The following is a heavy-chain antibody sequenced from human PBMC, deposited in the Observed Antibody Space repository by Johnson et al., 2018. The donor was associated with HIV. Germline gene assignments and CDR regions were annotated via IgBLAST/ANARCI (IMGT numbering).Heavy chain of an antibody. CDR1: GFTFDDYA. J-gene: IGHJ3*02. CDR3: AKDMRQWELLDAFDI. CDR2: ISWDSGRI. V-gene: IGHV3-9*01. Sequence: EVQLVESGGGLVQPGRSLRLSCVASGFTFDDYAMHWVRQAPGKGLQWVSGISWDSGRIGYTDSVKDRFTISRDNAKNSLYLQMNSLRAEDTAVYYCAKDMRQWELLDAFDIWGQGTMVTVSS. D-gene: IGHD1-26*01.